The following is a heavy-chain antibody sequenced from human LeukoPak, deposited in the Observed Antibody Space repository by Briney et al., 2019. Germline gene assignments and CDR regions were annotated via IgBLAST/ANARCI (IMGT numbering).Heavy chain of an antibody. CDR3: ARGQLLAGVVVIPGIDY. V-gene: IGHV1-69*04. Sequence: ASVKVSCKASGGTFSSYAISWVRQAPGQGLEWMGRIIPILGIANYAQKFQGRVTMTRNTSISTAYMELSSLRSEDTAVYYCARGQLLAGVVVIPGIDYWGQGTLVTVSS. J-gene: IGHJ4*02. CDR2: IIPILGIA. CDR1: GGTFSSYA. D-gene: IGHD3-22*01.